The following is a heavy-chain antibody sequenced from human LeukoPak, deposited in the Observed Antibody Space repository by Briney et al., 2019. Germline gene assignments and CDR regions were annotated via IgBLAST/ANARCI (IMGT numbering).Heavy chain of an antibody. CDR2: ISSSSSTI. CDR3: ARESFRKRGATTGGFDY. D-gene: IGHD1-26*01. J-gene: IGHJ4*02. Sequence: GGSLRLSCAASGFTFSSYSMNWVRQAPGKGLEWVSYISSSSSTIYYADSVKGRFTISRDNAKNSLYLQMNSLRAEDTAVYYCARESFRKRGATTGGFDYWGQGTLVTVSS. V-gene: IGHV3-48*01. CDR1: GFTFSSYS.